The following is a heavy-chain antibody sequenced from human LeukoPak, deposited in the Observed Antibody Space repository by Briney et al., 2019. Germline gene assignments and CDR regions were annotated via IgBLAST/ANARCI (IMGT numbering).Heavy chain of an antibody. Sequence: AGTVTLTCAASGFTFSSYSLNWLRQAQGQGLEWVSTISSSSSYIYYADSVKGRFTISRDNAKNSLYLQMNSLRAEDTAVYYCARTGMVRGVIVRYFDLWGRGTLVTVSS. D-gene: IGHD3-10*01. CDR1: GFTFSSYS. V-gene: IGHV3-21*01. J-gene: IGHJ2*01. CDR2: ISSSSSYI. CDR3: ARTGMVRGVIVRYFDL.